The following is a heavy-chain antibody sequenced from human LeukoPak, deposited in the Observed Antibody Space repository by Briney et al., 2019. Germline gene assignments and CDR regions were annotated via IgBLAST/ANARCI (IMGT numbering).Heavy chain of an antibody. CDR2: IFHSGST. D-gene: IGHD3-3*01. J-gene: IGHJ4*02. V-gene: IGHV4-39*02. CDR3: AGRAIFGVDRSFDY. Sequence: SETLSLPCTVSGDSITSTSYSWGWIRQPPGKGLEWIGSIFHSGSTYYSPSLKSRITISVDTSENHFSLKMSSVTAADTAVYYCAGRAIFGVDRSFDYWGQGTLVTVSS. CDR1: GDSITSTSYS.